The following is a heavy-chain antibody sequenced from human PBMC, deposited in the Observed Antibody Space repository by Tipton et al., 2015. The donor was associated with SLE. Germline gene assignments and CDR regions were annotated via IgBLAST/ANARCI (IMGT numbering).Heavy chain of an antibody. V-gene: IGHV3-23*01. CDR1: GFTFSSYA. D-gene: IGHD4-23*01. J-gene: IGHJ4*02. CDR2: ISGSGGST. CDR3: AKVGKGYGGNSDY. Sequence: GSLRLSCAASGFTFSSYAMSWVRQAPGKGLEWVSAISGSGGSTYYADSVKGRFTISRDNSKNTLYLQMNSLRAEDTVVYYCAKVGKGYGGNSDYWGQGTLVTVSS.